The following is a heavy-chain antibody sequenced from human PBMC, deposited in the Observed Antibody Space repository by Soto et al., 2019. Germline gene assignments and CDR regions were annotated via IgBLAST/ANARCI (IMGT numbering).Heavy chain of an antibody. CDR2: ISSSGSTI. J-gene: IGHJ6*03. CDR1: GFTFSDYY. Sequence: LSCAASGFTFSDYYMSWIRQAPGKGLEWVSYISSSGSTIYYADSVKGRFTISRDNAKNSLYLQMNSLRAEDTAVYYCARYYGSVNYYYYYYMDVWGKGTTVTVSS. V-gene: IGHV3-11*01. D-gene: IGHD3-10*01. CDR3: ARYYGSVNYYYYYYMDV.